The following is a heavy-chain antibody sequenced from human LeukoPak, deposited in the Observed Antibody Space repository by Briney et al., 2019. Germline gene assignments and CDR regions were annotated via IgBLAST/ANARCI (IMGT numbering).Heavy chain of an antibody. J-gene: IGHJ4*02. CDR2: INPNSGGT. D-gene: IGHD1-7*01. V-gene: IGHV1-2*02. CDR3: ARFLTGTTRGGGDY. Sequence: ASVKVSSKASGYTFTGYYMHWVRQAPGQGLEWMGWINPNSGGTNYAQKFQGRVTMTRDTSISTAYMELSRLRSDDTAVYYCARFLTGTTRGGGDYWGQGTLVTVSS. CDR1: GYTFTGYY.